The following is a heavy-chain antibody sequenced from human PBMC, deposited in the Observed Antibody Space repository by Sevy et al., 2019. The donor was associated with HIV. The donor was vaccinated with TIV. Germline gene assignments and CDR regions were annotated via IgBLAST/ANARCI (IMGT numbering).Heavy chain of an antibody. CDR1: GITLTPYW. V-gene: IGHV3-74*01. J-gene: IGHJ4*02. D-gene: IGHD3-22*01. Sequence: GGSLRLSCAASGITLTPYWMHWVRQVPGKGLVWVSRIKSDGSSTSYAESVKGRFTISRDNGKNTLYLQMKSLRVEDTAVYFCSRGLYYYDMRGHQEPGDYWGQGVLVTVSS. CDR2: IKSDGSST. CDR3: SRGLYYYDMRGHQEPGDY.